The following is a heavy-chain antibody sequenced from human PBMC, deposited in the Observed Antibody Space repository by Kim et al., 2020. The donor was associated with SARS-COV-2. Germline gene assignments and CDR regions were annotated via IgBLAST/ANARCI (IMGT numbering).Heavy chain of an antibody. Sequence: SSTSSADSVKDRFTISRDNDKNTLYLQMNSLRAEDTAVYYCARSDGFDIWGQGTMVTVSS. J-gene: IGHJ3*02. V-gene: IGHV3-74*01. CDR3: ARSDGFDI. CDR2: SST.